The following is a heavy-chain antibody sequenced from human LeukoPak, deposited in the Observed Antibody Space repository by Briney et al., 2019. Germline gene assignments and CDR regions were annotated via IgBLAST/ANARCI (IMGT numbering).Heavy chain of an antibody. CDR3: ARQYDFWSGSPFDY. CDR1: GGSMKSYY. D-gene: IGHD3-3*01. V-gene: IGHV4-59*08. J-gene: IGHJ4*02. Sequence: PSETLSLTCTVSGGSMKSYYWSWIRQPPGEGLEWMGYIYYNGSTDYNPSLKSRGTMSVDTSKNQFSLKMSSVTAEDTAIYYCARQYDFWSGSPFDYWGQGALVTVSP. CDR2: IYYNGST.